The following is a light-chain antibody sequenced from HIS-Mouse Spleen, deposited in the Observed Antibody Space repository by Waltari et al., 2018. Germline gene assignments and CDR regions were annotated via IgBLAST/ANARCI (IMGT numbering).Light chain of an antibody. Sequence: QSALTQPASVSGSPGQSITISCTGTSSDVGLYNLVHWYQQHPGKAPKLMIYEGSKRPSGVSNRFSGSKSGNTASLTISGLQAEDEADYYCCSYAGSSTYVVFGGGTKLTVL. J-gene: IGLJ2*01. CDR3: CSYAGSSTYVV. V-gene: IGLV2-23*01. CDR1: SSDVGLYNL. CDR2: EGS.